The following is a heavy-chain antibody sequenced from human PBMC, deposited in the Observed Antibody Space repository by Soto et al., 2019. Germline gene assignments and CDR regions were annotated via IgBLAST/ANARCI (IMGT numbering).Heavy chain of an antibody. D-gene: IGHD3-22*01. CDR2: INPSGGST. CDR3: ARSYYYDSSGYYC. Sequence: GASVKVSGKASGYTFTMYYMHCVLQAPGQWREWMGMINPSGGSTSYAQKFQGRVTMTRDTSTSTVYMELSSLRSEDTAVYYCARSYYYDSSGYYCWGQGTLVT. J-gene: IGHJ4*02. V-gene: IGHV1-46*01. CDR1: GYTFTMYY.